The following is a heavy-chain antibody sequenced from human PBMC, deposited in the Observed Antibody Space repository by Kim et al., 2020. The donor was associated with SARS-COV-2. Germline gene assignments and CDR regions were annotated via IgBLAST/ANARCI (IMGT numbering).Heavy chain of an antibody. D-gene: IGHD2-15*01. J-gene: IGHJ6*01. Sequence: SQILSLTCSVSGGSISTYYWSWIRQPPGKGLEWMGNIYYTGSSNYNPSLKSRVTISVDRSKNQFSLNLNSVTAADTAVYYCARDRGDYTGNRWYSYGMDV. CDR2: IYYTGSS. V-gene: IGHV4-59*13. CDR1: GGSISTYY. CDR3: ARDRGDYTGNRWYSYGMDV.